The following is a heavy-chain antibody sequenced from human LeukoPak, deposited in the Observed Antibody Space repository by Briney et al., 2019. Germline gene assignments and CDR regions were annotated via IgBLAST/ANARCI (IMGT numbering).Heavy chain of an antibody. CDR3: AKDTRRYYDSSGFSFDY. Sequence: PGGSLRLSCAASGFTFSTYAMNWVRQAPGGGLEWVSIIIGSGAYTNYADSVKGRFTISRDNSKNTLYLQMNSLRAEDTAVYYCAKDTRRYYDSSGFSFDYWGQGSLVTVSS. V-gene: IGHV3-23*01. D-gene: IGHD3-22*01. CDR1: GFTFSTYA. J-gene: IGHJ4*02. CDR2: IIGSGAYT.